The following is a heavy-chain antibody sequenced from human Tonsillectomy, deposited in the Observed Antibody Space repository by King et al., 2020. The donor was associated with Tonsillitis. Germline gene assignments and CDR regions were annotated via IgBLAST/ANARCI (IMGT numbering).Heavy chain of an antibody. J-gene: IGHJ3*02. CDR1: GGSFSGYY. V-gene: IGHV4-34*01. CDR3: ARGLRVRGVRAFDI. Sequence: VQLQQWGAGLLKPSETLSLTCAVYGGSFSGYYWSWIRQPPGKGLEWIGEINHSGSTNYNPSLKSRVTISVDTSQTQFSMKLSSVTAADTSVYYCARGLRVRGVRAFDIWGQGTMVTVSS. D-gene: IGHD3-10*01. CDR2: INHSGST.